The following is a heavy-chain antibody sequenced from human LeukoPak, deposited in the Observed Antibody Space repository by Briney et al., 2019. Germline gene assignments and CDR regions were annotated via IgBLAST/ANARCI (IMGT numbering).Heavy chain of an antibody. V-gene: IGHV4-59*01. CDR2: IYYSGST. J-gene: IGHJ4*02. CDR3: ARAARGYSYGPFDY. D-gene: IGHD5-18*01. Sequence: PSETLSLTCTVSGGSISSYYWSWIPQPPGKGLEWIGYIYYSGSTNYNPSLKSRVTISVDTSKNQFSLKLSSVTAADTAVYYCARAARGYSYGPFDYWGQGTLVTVSS. CDR1: GGSISSYY.